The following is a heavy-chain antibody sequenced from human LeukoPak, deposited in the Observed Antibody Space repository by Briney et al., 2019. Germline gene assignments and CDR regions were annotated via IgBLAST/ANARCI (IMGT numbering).Heavy chain of an antibody. D-gene: IGHD6-13*01. J-gene: IGHJ3*02. CDR2: ISSSSSYI. V-gene: IGHV3-21*01. CDR1: GFAFSSYS. CDR3: ARGKLVDAFDI. Sequence: GGSLRLSCAASGFAFSSYSMNWVRQAPGKGLEWVSSISSSSSYIYYADSVKGRFTISRDNAKNSLYLQMNSLRAEDTAVYYCARGKLVDAFDIWGQGTMVTVSS.